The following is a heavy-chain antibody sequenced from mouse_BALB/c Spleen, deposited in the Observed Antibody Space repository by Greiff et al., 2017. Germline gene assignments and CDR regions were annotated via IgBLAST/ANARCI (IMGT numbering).Heavy chain of an antibody. CDR1: GFTFSSFG. CDR3: ARLGDLYYAMDY. V-gene: IGHV5-17*02. CDR2: ISSGSSTI. Sequence: EVHLVESGGGLVQPGGSRKLSCAASGFTFSSFGMHWVRQAPEKGLEWVAYISSGSSTIYYADTVKGRFTISRDNPKNTLFLQMTSLRSEDTAMYYCARLGDLYYAMDYWGQGTSVTVSS. J-gene: IGHJ4*01. D-gene: IGHD3-3*01.